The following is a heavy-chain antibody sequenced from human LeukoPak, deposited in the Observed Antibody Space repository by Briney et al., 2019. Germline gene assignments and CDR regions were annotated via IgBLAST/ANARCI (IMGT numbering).Heavy chain of an antibody. J-gene: IGHJ6*02. CDR3: ARDPLSSTWSPYYFTLDA. Sequence: ASVKVSCKASGYTFTSYAINWVRQAPGQGLEWMGWISAYDGSTISAQDLQGRVTTTTDTSTTTAYMELTRLRSDDTAVYYCARDPLSSTWSPYYFTLDAWGQGTTVIVSS. V-gene: IGHV1-18*01. CDR2: ISAYDGST. CDR1: GYTFTSYA. D-gene: IGHD6-13*01.